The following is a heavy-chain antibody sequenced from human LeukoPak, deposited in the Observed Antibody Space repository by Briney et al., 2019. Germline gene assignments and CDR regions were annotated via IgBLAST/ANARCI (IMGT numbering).Heavy chain of an antibody. Sequence: GGSLRLSCAASRFTFSSYGMSWVRQAPGKGLEWVSAISGSGGSTYYADSVTGRFTISRDNSKNTLFLQMNSLRAEDTAVYYCAKVGSGSYYAKYYFDYWGQGTLVTVSS. V-gene: IGHV3-23*01. CDR3: AKVGSGSYYAKYYFDY. J-gene: IGHJ4*02. CDR2: ISGSGGST. D-gene: IGHD1-26*01. CDR1: RFTFSSYG.